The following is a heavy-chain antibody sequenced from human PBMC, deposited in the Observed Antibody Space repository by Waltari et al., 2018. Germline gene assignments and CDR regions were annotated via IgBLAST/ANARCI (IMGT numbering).Heavy chain of an antibody. CDR2: IYYSGST. CDR1: GGSISSHY. Sequence: QVQLQESGPGLVKPSETLSLTCTVSGGSISSHYWSWTRQPPGKGLEWIGYIYYSGSTNYNPSLKSRVTISVDTSKNQFSLKLSSVTAADTAVYYGARVEQQLAIVDYWGQGTLVTVSS. J-gene: IGHJ4*02. D-gene: IGHD6-13*01. V-gene: IGHV4-59*11. CDR3: ARVEQQLAIVDY.